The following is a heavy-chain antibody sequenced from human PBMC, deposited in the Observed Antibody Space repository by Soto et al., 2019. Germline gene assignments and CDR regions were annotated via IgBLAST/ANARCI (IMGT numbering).Heavy chain of an antibody. V-gene: IGHV1-3*01. CDR3: ARGRGTGDLDYYYYYGMDV. Sequence: ASVKVSCKASGYTFTSYAMHWVRQAPGQRLEWMGWINAGNGNTKYSQKFQGRVTITRDTSASTAYMELSSLRSEDTAVYYCARGRGTGDLDYYYYYGMDVWGQGTTVTVS. CDR2: INAGNGNT. J-gene: IGHJ6*02. CDR1: GYTFTSYA. D-gene: IGHD7-27*01.